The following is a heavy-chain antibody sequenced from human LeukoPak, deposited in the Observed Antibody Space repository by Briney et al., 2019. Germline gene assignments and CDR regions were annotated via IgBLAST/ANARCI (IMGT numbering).Heavy chain of an antibody. V-gene: IGHV1-2*04. D-gene: IGHD3-22*01. CDR3: ARDWDPRGTMIVVGPFDY. CDR2: INPNSGGT. CDR1: GYTFTGYY. Sequence: ASVKVSCKASGYTFTGYYMHWVRQAPGQGLEWMGWINPNSGGTNYAQKFQGWVTMTRDTSISTAYMELSRLRSDDTAVYYCARDWDPRGTMIVVGPFDYWGQGTLVTVSS. J-gene: IGHJ4*02.